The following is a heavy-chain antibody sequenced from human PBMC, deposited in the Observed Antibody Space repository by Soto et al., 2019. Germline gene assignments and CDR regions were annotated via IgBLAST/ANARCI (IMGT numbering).Heavy chain of an antibody. CDR3: AKGRKRDYYYMDV. CDR2: ISWNSGSI. V-gene: IGHV3-9*01. Sequence: GGSLRLSCAASGFTFDDYAMHWVRQAPGKGLEWVSGISWNSGSIGYADSVKGRFTISRDNAKNSLYLQMNSLRAEDTALYYCAKGRKRDYYYMDVWGKGTTVTVS. J-gene: IGHJ6*03. D-gene: IGHD6-25*01. CDR1: GFTFDDYA.